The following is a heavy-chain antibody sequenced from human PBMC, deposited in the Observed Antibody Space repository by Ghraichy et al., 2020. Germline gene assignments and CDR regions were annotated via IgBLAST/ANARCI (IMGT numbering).Heavy chain of an antibody. Sequence: SETLSLTCTVSGGSISSSSYYWGWIRQPPGKGLEWIGSIYYSGSTYYNPSLKSRVTISVDTSKNQFSLKLSSVTAADTAVYYCAREDKDGYSGYDWAEADSLYYYDGMDVWGQGTTVTVSS. CDR2: IYYSGST. V-gene: IGHV4-39*02. D-gene: IGHD5-12*01. CDR1: GGSISSSSYY. J-gene: IGHJ6*02. CDR3: AREDKDGYSGYDWAEADSLYYYDGMDV.